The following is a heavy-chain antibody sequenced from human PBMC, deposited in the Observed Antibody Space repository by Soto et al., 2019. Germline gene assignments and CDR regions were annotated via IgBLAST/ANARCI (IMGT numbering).Heavy chain of an antibody. V-gene: IGHV1-46*01. CDR1: GYTFTSYY. J-gene: IGHJ4*01. D-gene: IGHD3-22*01. CDR3: ARGPYYYDSSGYPVPQSFDY. Sequence: ASVKVSCKASGYTFTSYYMHWVRQAPGQGLEWMGIINPSGGSTSYAQKFQGRVTITADESTSTAYMELSSLRSEDTAVYYCARGPYYYDSSGYPVPQSFDYWG. CDR2: INPSGGST.